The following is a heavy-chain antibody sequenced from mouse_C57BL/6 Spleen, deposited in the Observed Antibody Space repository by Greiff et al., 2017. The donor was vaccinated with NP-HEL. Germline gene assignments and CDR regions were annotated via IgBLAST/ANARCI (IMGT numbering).Heavy chain of an antibody. CDR2: IYPGSGST. J-gene: IGHJ2*01. V-gene: IGHV1-55*01. D-gene: IGHD1-2*01. CDR3: ARGTADY. Sequence: QVQLQQPGAELVKPGASVKMSCKASGYTFTSYWITWVKQRPGQGLEWIGDIYPGSGSTNYNEKFKSTATLTVDTSSSTAYMQRSSLTSEDSAIYYCARGTADYWGKDTTLTVSS. CDR1: GYTFTSYW.